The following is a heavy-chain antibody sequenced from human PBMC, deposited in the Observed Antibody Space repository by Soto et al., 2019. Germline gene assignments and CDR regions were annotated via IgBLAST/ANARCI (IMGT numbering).Heavy chain of an antibody. CDR1: GGTFSSYT. CDR3: ARARGYSYGDFDY. CDR2: IIPILGIA. J-gene: IGHJ4*02. V-gene: IGHV1-69*02. D-gene: IGHD5-18*01. Sequence: GASVKVSCKASGGTFSSYTISWVRQAPGQGLEWMGRIIPILGIANYAQKFQGRVTITADKSTSTAYMELSSLRSEDTAVYYCARARGYSYGDFDYWGQGTLVTVSS.